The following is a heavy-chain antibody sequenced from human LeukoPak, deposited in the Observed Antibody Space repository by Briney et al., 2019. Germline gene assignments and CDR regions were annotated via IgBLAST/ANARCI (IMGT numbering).Heavy chain of an antibody. D-gene: IGHD5-18*01. CDR2: ISSSSSYI. J-gene: IGHJ4*02. Sequence: GGSLRLSCAASGFTLSSYSMNWVRQAPGKGLEWVSSISSSSSYIYYADSVKGRFTISRDNAKNSLYLQMNSLRAEDTAVYYCARDVDTAMDYWGQGTLVTVSS. CDR1: GFTLSSYS. V-gene: IGHV3-21*01. CDR3: ARDVDTAMDY.